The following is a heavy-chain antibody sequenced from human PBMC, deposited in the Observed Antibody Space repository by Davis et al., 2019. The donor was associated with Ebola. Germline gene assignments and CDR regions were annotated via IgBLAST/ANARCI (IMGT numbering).Heavy chain of an antibody. V-gene: IGHV3-30*04. Sequence: GESLKISCAASGFTFSSYAMHWVRQAPGKGLEWVAVISYDGSNKYYADSVKGRFTISRDNSKNTLYLQMNSLRAEDTAVYYCARPIAVAGSWFDPWGQGTLVTVSS. CDR3: ARPIAVAGSWFDP. CDR1: GFTFSSYA. J-gene: IGHJ5*02. CDR2: ISYDGSNK. D-gene: IGHD6-19*01.